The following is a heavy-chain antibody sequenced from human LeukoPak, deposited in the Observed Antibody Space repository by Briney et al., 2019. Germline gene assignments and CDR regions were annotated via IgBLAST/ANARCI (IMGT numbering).Heavy chain of an antibody. D-gene: IGHD1-1*01. V-gene: IGHV3-30*02. CDR3: AKDTPTTGYHLDS. CDR1: GFTLRGYG. Sequence: GGSLRLSCAASGFTLRGYGMHWVRQAPGKGLEWVAFIRYDGSDKSYADSVKGRFTISRDNSENTLHLQINSLRVEDTAVYYCAKDTPTTGYHLDSWGQGTLVTVSS. CDR2: IRYDGSDK. J-gene: IGHJ4*02.